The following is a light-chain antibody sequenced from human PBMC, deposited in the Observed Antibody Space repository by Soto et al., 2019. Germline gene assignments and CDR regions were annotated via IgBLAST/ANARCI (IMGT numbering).Light chain of an antibody. CDR1: SSDVGGYNF. J-gene: IGLJ3*02. CDR2: DVT. V-gene: IGLV2-14*01. CDR3: SSYTRNNTLV. Sequence: QSSLIQPVSVSGSPGQSITISCTGSSSDVGGYNFVSWYQQHPGKAPKLMIYDVTNRPSGVSNRFSASKSGDTASLTISGLQAEDEADYYCSSYTRNNTLVFGGGTKLTVL.